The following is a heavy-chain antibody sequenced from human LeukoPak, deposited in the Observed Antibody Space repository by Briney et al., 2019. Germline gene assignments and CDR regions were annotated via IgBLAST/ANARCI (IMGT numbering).Heavy chain of an antibody. Sequence: ASVKVSCKASGYTFTGYYMHWVRQAPGQGLEWMGWINPNSGGTNYAQKFQGRVTMTRGSSISTAYMELSRLRSDDTAVYYCARVDSSSWYDYWGQGTLVTVSS. CDR3: ARVDSSSWYDY. J-gene: IGHJ4*02. V-gene: IGHV1-2*02. CDR2: INPNSGGT. D-gene: IGHD6-13*01. CDR1: GYTFTGYY.